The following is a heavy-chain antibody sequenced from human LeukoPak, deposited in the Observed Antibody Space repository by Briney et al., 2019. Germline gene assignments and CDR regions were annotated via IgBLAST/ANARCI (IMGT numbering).Heavy chain of an antibody. CDR1: GFTFSSYA. D-gene: IGHD3-10*01. CDR3: AKDSDALDWFDP. V-gene: IGHV3-23*01. CDR2: ISGSGGST. Sequence: GGSLRLSCAASGFTFSSYAMSWVRQAPAQGLEWVSTISGSGGSTYYADSVKGRFTISRDNSKNTLYLQMNSLRAEDTAVYCCAKDSDALDWFDPWGQGTLVTVSS. J-gene: IGHJ5*02.